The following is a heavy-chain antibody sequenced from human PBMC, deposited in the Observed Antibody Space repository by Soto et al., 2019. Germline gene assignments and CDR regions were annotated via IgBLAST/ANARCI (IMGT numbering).Heavy chain of an antibody. CDR3: SSGTADDISYYYGMDV. J-gene: IGHJ6*02. CDR1: GFTFSSYA. Sequence: PGGSLRLSCAASGFTFSSYAMSWVRQAPGKGLEWVSAISGSGGSTYYADYVKGRFTISRDNSKNTLYLQMNSLRADDTAVYYFSSGTADDISYYYGMDVWGQGTTVTVSS. CDR2: ISGSGGST. V-gene: IGHV3-23*01. D-gene: IGHD3-9*01.